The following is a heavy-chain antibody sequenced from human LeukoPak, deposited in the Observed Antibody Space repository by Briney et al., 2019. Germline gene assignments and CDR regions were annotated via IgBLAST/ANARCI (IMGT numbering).Heavy chain of an antibody. D-gene: IGHD6-6*01. J-gene: IGHJ5*02. Sequence: SDTLSLTCTVSGRSISSGGYYWSWIRQHPGKGLELIGYIYYSGSTYYNPSLKSRVTISVDTSKNQFSLKLSSVTAADTAVYYCARDLGRSSPNWFDPWGQGTLVTVSS. CDR3: ARDLGRSSPNWFDP. V-gene: IGHV4-31*03. CDR1: GRSISSGGYY. CDR2: IYYSGST.